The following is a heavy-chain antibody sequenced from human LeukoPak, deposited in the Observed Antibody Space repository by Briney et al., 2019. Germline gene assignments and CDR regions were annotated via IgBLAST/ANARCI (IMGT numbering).Heavy chain of an antibody. CDR3: ARMGETTDAFDI. D-gene: IGHD3-16*01. V-gene: IGHV3-21*01. Sequence: PGGSLRLSCAASGFTFSSYSMNWVRQAPGKGLEWVSSISSSSSYIYYADSVKGRFTTSRDNAKNSLYLQMNSLRAEDTAVYYCARMGETTDAFDIWGQGTMVTVSS. CDR2: ISSSSSYI. CDR1: GFTFSSYS. J-gene: IGHJ3*02.